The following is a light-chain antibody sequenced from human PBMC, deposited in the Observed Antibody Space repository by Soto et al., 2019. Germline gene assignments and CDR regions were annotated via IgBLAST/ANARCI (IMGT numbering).Light chain of an antibody. CDR1: QSVSSNY. Sequence: EIVLTQSPGTLSLSPGERATLSCRASQSVSSNYLAWYQQKPGQAPRLLIFAASRRATGIPDRFSGSGSGTDFTLTINRLEPEDSAVYYCQQYGSSPPYTFGQGTKVDIK. V-gene: IGKV3-20*01. CDR3: QQYGSSPPYT. CDR2: AAS. J-gene: IGKJ2*01.